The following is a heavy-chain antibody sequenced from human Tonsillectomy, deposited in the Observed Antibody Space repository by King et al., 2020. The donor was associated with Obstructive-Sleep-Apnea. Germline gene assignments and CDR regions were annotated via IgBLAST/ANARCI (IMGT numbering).Heavy chain of an antibody. V-gene: IGHV3-30*18. CDR1: GFTFSNFG. D-gene: IGHD6-13*01. CDR3: AKDRAYGSGWYDGDY. J-gene: IGHJ4*02. CDR2: ISYNGSNI. Sequence: VQLQESGGGVVQPGRSLRLSCAASGFTFSNFGMSWVRQAPGKGLEWVAVISYNGSNIYYADPVKGRFTISRDNSRNTLYLQMNSLRAEDTAVYYCAKDRAYGSGWYDGDYSGQGSRVTVSS.